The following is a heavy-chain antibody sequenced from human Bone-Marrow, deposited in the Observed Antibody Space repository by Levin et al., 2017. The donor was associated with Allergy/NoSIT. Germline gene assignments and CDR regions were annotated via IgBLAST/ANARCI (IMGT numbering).Heavy chain of an antibody. Sequence: GGSLRLSCAASGFTFSSYAMHWVRQAPGKGLEWVAVISYDGSNKYYADSVKGRFTISRDNSKNTLYLQMNSLRAEDTAVYYCARDGGGDIVLMVYAHFDYWGQGTLVTVSS. CDR1: GFTFSSYA. V-gene: IGHV3-30-3*01. D-gene: IGHD2-8*01. J-gene: IGHJ4*02. CDR2: ISYDGSNK. CDR3: ARDGGGDIVLMVYAHFDY.